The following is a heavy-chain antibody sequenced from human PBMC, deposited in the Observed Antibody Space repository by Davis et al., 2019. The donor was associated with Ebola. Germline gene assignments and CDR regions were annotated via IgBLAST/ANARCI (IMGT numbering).Heavy chain of an antibody. CDR2: LHFRGST. D-gene: IGHD2-15*01. V-gene: IGHV4-39*01. CDR3: ARLVTACSGGICYSDFDD. CDR1: GVSIGSSGYY. J-gene: IGHJ4*02. Sequence: SETLSLTCNVSGVSIGSSGYYWGWFRQPPGKGLEWIGTLHFRGSTYYSPSLTGRVTLSGDSSKNEFSLTLDSVIAADTGVYYCARLVTACSGGICYSDFDDWGQGTLVTVSS.